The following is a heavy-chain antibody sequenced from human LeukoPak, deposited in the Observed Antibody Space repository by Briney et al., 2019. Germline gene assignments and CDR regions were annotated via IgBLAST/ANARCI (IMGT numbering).Heavy chain of an antibody. CDR1: GFTLSDYA. Sequence: PGGSLRLSCAASGFTLSDYAMHWVRQAPGKGLEWVAVIWFDGSETYYADSVMGRFTISRDKSKNTLFLQMNSLRADDTAVYYCAKDNIDTSSCLDYWGQGTLVTVSS. J-gene: IGHJ4*02. V-gene: IGHV3-33*03. CDR3: AKDNIDTSSCLDY. D-gene: IGHD2-2*01. CDR2: IWFDGSET.